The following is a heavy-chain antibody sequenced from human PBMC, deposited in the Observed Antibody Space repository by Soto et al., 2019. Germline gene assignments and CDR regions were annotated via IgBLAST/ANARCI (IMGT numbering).Heavy chain of an antibody. CDR2: IYYSGST. CDR3: ARGTFDSSGLYYFDY. V-gene: IGHV4-59*01. Sequence: SETLSLTCTVSGGSISSYYWSWIRQPPGKGLEWIGYIYYSGSTNYNPSLKSRVTISVDTSKNQFSLKLSSVTAADTAVYYCARGTFDSSGLYYFDYWGQGTLVTVSS. D-gene: IGHD3-22*01. J-gene: IGHJ4*02. CDR1: GGSISSYY.